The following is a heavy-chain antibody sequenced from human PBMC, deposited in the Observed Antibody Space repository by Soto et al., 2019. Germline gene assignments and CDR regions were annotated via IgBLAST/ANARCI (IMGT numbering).Heavy chain of an antibody. CDR3: ARYHYDFWSGYPKPFDY. CDR2: ISAYNGNT. J-gene: IGHJ4*02. V-gene: IGHV1-18*01. Sequence: ASVKVSCKASGYTFTSYGISWVRQAPGQGLEWMGWISAYNGNTNYAQKLQGRVTMTTDTSTSTAYMELRSLRSDDTAVYYCARYHYDFWSGYPKPFDYWGQGTLVTVSS. D-gene: IGHD3-3*01. CDR1: GYTFTSYG.